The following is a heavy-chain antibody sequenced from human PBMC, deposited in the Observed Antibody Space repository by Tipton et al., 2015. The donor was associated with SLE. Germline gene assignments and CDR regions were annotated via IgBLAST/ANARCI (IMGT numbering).Heavy chain of an antibody. CDR3: ATDGSQWLAAYFHH. V-gene: IGHV4-59*12. CDR1: GGSISSYY. Sequence: TLSLTCTVSGGSISSYYWSWIRQPPGKGLEWMGYIDYNGRTNYNPSLKRRVTISVDTYKNHFYLKLSSVTAADTAVYYCATDGSQWLAAYFHHWGQGTLVTVSS. D-gene: IGHD6-19*01. CDR2: IDYNGRT. J-gene: IGHJ1*01.